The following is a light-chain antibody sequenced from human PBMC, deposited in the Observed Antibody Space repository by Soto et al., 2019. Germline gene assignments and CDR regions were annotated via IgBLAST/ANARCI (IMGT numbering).Light chain of an antibody. V-gene: IGLV2-14*01. Sequence: QSVLTQPASVSGSPGQSITISCTGTSSDVGGSNYVSWYQQHPGKAPKLIISDVSYRPSGVSNRFSGSKSGNTASLTISGLQVEDEADYYCSSYTSSSTYGFGTGTKVTVL. J-gene: IGLJ1*01. CDR2: DVS. CDR3: SSYTSSSTYG. CDR1: SSDVGGSNY.